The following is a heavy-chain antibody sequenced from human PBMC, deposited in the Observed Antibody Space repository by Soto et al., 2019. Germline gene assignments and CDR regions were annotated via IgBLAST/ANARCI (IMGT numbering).Heavy chain of an antibody. D-gene: IGHD4-17*01. V-gene: IGHV3-23*01. CDR3: AKDLYGDYVSYYFDY. Sequence: EVQLLESGGGLVQPGGSLRLSCAASGFTFSSYAMSWVRQAPGKGREWVSAISGSGGSTYYADSVKGRFTISRDNSKNTLYLQMNSLRAEDTAVYYCAKDLYGDYVSYYFDYWGQGTLVTVSS. CDR2: ISGSGGST. J-gene: IGHJ4*02. CDR1: GFTFSSYA.